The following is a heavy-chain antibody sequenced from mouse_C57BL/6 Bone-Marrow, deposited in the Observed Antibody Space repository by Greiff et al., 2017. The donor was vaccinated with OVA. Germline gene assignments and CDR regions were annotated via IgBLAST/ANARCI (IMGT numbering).Heavy chain of an antibody. CDR1: GYSITSGYY. V-gene: IGHV3-6*01. D-gene: IGHD1-1*02. CDR3: ARFYGPYYFDY. CDR2: ISYDGSN. Sequence: ESGPGLVKPSQSLSLTCSVTGYSITSGYYWNWIRQFPGNKLEWMGYISYDGSNNYNPSLKNRISITRDTSKNQFFLKLNSVTTEDTATYYCARFYGPYYFDYWGQGTTLTVPS. J-gene: IGHJ2*01.